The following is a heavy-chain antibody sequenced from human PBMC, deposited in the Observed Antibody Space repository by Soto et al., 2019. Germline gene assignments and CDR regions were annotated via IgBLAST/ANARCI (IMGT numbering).Heavy chain of an antibody. CDR2: VYYTGST. D-gene: IGHD3-9*01. J-gene: IGHJ6*03. CDR1: GGSISNFY. CDR3: ARTVLGPDLLADSFVDYYYYMDV. V-gene: IGHV4-59*08. Sequence: ETPSETLSLTCTVSGGSISNFYWSWIRQPPGKGLEWIGYVYYTGSTSYNPSLKRRVTFSADSSRGQFSLRLNSVTAADTAVYYCARTVLGPDLLADSFVDYYYYMDVWGQGTTVTVSS.